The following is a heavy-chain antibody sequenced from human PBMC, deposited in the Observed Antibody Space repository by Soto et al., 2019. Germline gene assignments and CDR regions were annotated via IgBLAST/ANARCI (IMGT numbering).Heavy chain of an antibody. V-gene: IGHV4-34*01. D-gene: IGHD3-3*01. Sequence: PSETLSLTCAVYGGSFSNYYWSWIRQPPGKGLEWIGEINQGGSTTYNPSLKSRVTMSLDTSKNQYFLKLNSVTAADTAVYYCARGQDFWSGYPFDYWGQGALVTVSS. CDR2: INQGGST. CDR3: ARGQDFWSGYPFDY. J-gene: IGHJ4*02. CDR1: GGSFSNYY.